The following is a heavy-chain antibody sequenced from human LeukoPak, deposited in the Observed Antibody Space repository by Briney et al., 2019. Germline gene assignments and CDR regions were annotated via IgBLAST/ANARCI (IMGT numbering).Heavy chain of an antibody. V-gene: IGHV1-2*02. D-gene: IGHD6-6*01. Sequence: ASVKLSCKASGYTFTGYYMHWVRQAPAPGLEWMGWINPNSGGTNYVQKFQSRVTMTRDTSISTAYMELSRLRSDDTAVYYCAGFVYNSSSEGYYFDYWGQGTLVTVSS. CDR3: AGFVYNSSSEGYYFDY. CDR1: GYTFTGYY. J-gene: IGHJ4*02. CDR2: INPNSGGT.